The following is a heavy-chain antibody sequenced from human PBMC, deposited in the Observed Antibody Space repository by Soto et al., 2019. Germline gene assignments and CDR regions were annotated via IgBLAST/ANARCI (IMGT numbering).Heavy chain of an antibody. V-gene: IGHV1-69*02. Sequence: EASVKVSCKASGGSFISYIFTWVRQAPGQGLEWMGRSIPIQGRADYALKFQDRVTITADTSTHTAYMELSSLRPEDTAVYYCARWSRPQAAFDYWGQGTLVTVSS. CDR3: ARWSRPQAAFDY. CDR1: GGSFISYI. D-gene: IGHD6-25*01. CDR2: SIPIQGRA. J-gene: IGHJ4*02.